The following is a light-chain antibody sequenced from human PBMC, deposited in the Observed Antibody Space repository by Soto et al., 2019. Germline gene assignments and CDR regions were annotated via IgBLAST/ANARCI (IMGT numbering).Light chain of an antibody. J-gene: IGKJ5*01. Sequence: EIVLTQSPGTLSLSPGERATLSCRASQSVTGSSLAWYQQKPARAPRLLIYGASSRATGIPDRFSGSGSGTDLTLTIRRLEPEAFAVYYCQQYGSSRFGQGTRLEIK. CDR2: GAS. V-gene: IGKV3-20*01. CDR3: QQYGSSR. CDR1: QSVTGSS.